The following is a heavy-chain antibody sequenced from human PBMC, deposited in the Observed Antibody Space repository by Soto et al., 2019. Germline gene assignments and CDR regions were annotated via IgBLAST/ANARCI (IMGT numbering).Heavy chain of an antibody. D-gene: IGHD6-13*01. V-gene: IGHV4-31*03. CDR2: IYYSGST. CDR1: GGSISSGGYY. CDR3: ARGRGSSWYSYYYGMDV. J-gene: IGHJ6*02. Sequence: SETLSLTCTVSGGSISSGGYYWSWIRQHPGKGLEWIGYIYYSGSTYYNPSLKSRVTISVDTSKNQFSLKLSSVTAADTAVYYCARGRGSSWYSYYYGMDVWGQGTTVTVSS.